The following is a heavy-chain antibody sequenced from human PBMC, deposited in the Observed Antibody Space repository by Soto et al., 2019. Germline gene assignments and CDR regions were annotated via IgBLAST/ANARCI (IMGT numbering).Heavy chain of an antibody. CDR2: ISSSSSTI. CDR3: ARDTTILESIVVVIYDY. Sequence: PGGSLRLSCAASGFTFSSYSMNWVRQAPGKGLEWVSYISSSSSTIYYADSVKGRFTISRDNAKNSLYLQMNSLRDEDTAVYYCARDTTILESIVVVIYDYWGQGTLVPVAS. CDR1: GFTFSSYS. D-gene: IGHD3-22*01. V-gene: IGHV3-48*02. J-gene: IGHJ4*02.